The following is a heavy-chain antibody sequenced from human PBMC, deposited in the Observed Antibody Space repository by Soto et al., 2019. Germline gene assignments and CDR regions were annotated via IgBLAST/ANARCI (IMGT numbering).Heavy chain of an antibody. CDR2: INQNAHVT. Sequence: GGSLRLSCAASGFTSGNYWMSWVRQAPGKGLEWVANINQNAHVTDYVEAVRGRFTISRDNAKNSLYLHMSSLRAEDTAVYYCANLISPANYDVLTGYFAWGQGTLVTVSS. V-gene: IGHV3-7*01. CDR3: ANLISPANYDVLTGYFA. D-gene: IGHD3-9*01. CDR1: GFTSGNYW. J-gene: IGHJ5*02.